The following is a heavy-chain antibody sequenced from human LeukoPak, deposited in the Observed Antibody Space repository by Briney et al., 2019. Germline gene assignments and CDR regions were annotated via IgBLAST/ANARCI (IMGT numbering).Heavy chain of an antibody. CDR2: MNPNSGNT. D-gene: IGHD3-3*01. CDR3: ARVQARITIFGVVVGWFDP. J-gene: IGHJ5*02. CDR1: GYTFTSYG. Sequence: ASVKVSCKASGYTFTSYGINWVRQATGQGLEWMGWMNPNSGNTSYAQKLQGRVTMTRNTSTSTAYMELSRLRSDDTAVYYCARVQARITIFGVVVGWFDPWGQETLVTVSS. V-gene: IGHV1-8*01.